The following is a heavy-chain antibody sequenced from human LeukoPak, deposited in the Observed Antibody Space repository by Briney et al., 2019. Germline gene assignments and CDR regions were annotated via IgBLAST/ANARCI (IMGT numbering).Heavy chain of an antibody. CDR3: ARGYTYHFDY. Sequence: LSLTCTVSGGSISSGDYYWSWIRQAPGKGLEWVSYITSSTRTIYYADSVKGRFTISRDNDKNSLYLQMSSLRDEDTAVYYCARGYTYHFDYWGQGTLVTVSS. D-gene: IGHD5-12*01. J-gene: IGHJ4*02. V-gene: IGHV3-11*04. CDR1: GGSISSGDYY. CDR2: ITSSTRTI.